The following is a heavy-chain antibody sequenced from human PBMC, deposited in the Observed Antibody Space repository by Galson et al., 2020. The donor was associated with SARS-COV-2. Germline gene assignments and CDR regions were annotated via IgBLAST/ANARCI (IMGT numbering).Heavy chain of an antibody. CDR3: SNSWSYCGGDCYTYHFDY. J-gene: IGHJ4*02. D-gene: IGHD2-21*01. Sequence: GGSLRLSCAASGFTFNSYAMGWVRQAPGKGLEWVSSISGHSENTYYADSVKGRFTISSDNSKNTLSLQMHSLRAEDTAIYYCSNSWSYCGGDCYTYHFDYWGQGTLVTVSS. CDR1: GFTFNSYA. CDR2: ISGHSENT. V-gene: IGHV3-23*01.